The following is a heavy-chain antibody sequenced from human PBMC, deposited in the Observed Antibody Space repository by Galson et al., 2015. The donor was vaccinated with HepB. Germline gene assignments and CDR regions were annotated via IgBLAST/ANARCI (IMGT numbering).Heavy chain of an antibody. CDR3: ARAAVRNWNDDDALDF. CDR1: GFTFSSYS. D-gene: IGHD1-20*01. J-gene: IGHJ3*01. Sequence: SLRLSCAASGFTFSSYSMNWVRQAPGKGLEWVSSISSSSSSKYYADSLKGRFTISRDNARNTLYLQMNSLRADDTAMYYCARAAVRNWNDDDALDFWGQGTMVTVSS. CDR2: ISSSSSSK. V-gene: IGHV3-21*06.